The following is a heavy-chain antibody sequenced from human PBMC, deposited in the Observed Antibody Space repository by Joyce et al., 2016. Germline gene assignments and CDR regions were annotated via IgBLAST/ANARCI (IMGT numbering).Heavy chain of an antibody. CDR2: INSGSSSI. CDR1: GLTFSDYS. Sequence: EVQLVESGGGLVQLGGSLRLSCVASGLTFSDYSMNWVRQAQGKGLEWVSYINSGSSSIYYADSVKGRFTISRDNAKNSLYLQMNSLGAEDTAVYYCAVRAGTYSFDCWGQGTLVTVSS. CDR3: AVRAGTYSFDC. V-gene: IGHV3-48*04. D-gene: IGHD1-1*01. J-gene: IGHJ4*02.